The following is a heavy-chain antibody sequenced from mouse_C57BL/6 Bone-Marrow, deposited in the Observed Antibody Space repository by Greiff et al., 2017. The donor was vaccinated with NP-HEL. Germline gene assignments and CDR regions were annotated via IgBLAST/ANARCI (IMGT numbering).Heavy chain of an antibody. J-gene: IGHJ3*01. V-gene: IGHV5-12*01. Sequence: EVKLMESGGGLVQPGGSLKLSCAASGFTFSDYYMYWVRQTPEKRLEWVAYISNGGGSTYYPDTVKGRFTISRDNAKNTLYLQMSRLKSEDTAMYYCARHGGYWGQGTLVTVSA. CDR1: GFTFSDYY. CDR3: ARHGGY. CDR2: ISNGGGST.